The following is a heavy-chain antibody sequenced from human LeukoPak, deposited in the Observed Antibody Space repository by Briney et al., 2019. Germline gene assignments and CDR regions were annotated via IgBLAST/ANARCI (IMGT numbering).Heavy chain of an antibody. J-gene: IGHJ5*02. CDR1: GGSFSGYY. Sequence: PSETLSLTCAVYGGSFSGYYWSWIRQPPGKGLEWIGEINHSGSTNYNPSLKSRVTISVNTSKNQFSLKLSSVTAADTAVYYCARGRFYGSGSYTPKTPNPNNWFDPWGQGTLVTVSS. D-gene: IGHD3-10*01. CDR2: INHSGST. CDR3: ARGRFYGSGSYTPKTPNPNNWFDP. V-gene: IGHV4-34*01.